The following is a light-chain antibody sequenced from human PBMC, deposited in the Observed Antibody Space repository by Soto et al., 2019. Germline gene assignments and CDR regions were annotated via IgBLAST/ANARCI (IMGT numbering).Light chain of an antibody. CDR1: QTISSW. V-gene: IGKV1-5*03. CDR3: QQYNSYSEA. J-gene: IGKJ1*01. Sequence: DIQMTQSPSTLSGSVGDRVTITCRASQTISSWLAWYQQKPGKAPKLLIYKASTLKSGVPSRFSGSGSGTEFPLTISSLQPDDFATYYCQQYNSYSEAFGQGTKGELK. CDR2: KAS.